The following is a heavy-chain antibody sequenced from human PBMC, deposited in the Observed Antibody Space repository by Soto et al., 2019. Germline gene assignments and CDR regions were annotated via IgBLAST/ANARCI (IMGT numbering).Heavy chain of an antibody. CDR2: ISIDGSST. CDR1: GFSFDNYW. Sequence: GGSLRLSCAASGFSFDNYWMHWVRQSPGKGLVWVSRISIDGSSTNCADSVKGRFTISRDNAKKTLYLLMNSLRAEDTAVYYCARDRAPGEMATTCDYCRLGSLVAAAS. CDR3: ARDRAPGEMATTCDY. J-gene: IGHJ4*02. V-gene: IGHV3-74*01.